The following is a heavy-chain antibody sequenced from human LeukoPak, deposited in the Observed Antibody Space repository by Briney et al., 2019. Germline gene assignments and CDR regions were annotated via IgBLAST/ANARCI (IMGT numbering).Heavy chain of an antibody. V-gene: IGHV7-4-1*02. CDR1: GYSFTGYY. CDR2: INTNTGNP. J-gene: IGHJ4*02. CDR3: ARVEFCSGGSCYLGVRVFDY. D-gene: IGHD2-15*01. Sequence: ASVKVSCKASGYSFTGYYMHWVRQAPGQGLEWMGWINTNTGNPTYAQGFTGRFVFSLDTSVSTAYLQISSLKAEDTAVYYCARVEFCSGGSCYLGVRVFDYWGQGTLVTVSS.